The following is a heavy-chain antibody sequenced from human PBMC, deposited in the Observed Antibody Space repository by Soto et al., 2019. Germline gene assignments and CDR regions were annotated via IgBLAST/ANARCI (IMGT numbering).Heavy chain of an antibody. V-gene: IGHV3-21*06. J-gene: IGHJ6*02. D-gene: IGHD3-9*01. Sequence: DVQLVESGGGLVKPGGSLRLSCAASGFIFSSHNMNWIRQAPGKGLEWVSSITGSSSYIFYADSVKGRFTISRDNAKNTVYLQMNSLRAEDTGVYYCARLVASETGYGMDVWGQGTTVTVSS. CDR2: ITGSSSYI. CDR3: ARLVASETGYGMDV. CDR1: GFIFSSHN.